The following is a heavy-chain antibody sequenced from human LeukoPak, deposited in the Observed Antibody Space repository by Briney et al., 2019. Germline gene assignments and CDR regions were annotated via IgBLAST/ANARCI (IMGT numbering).Heavy chain of an antibody. D-gene: IGHD3-22*01. V-gene: IGHV3-23*01. CDR2: ITGSGGTT. CDR3: AKDFGVVGLKDAFDI. J-gene: IGHJ3*02. Sequence: GGSLRLPCEASGFTFINYAMSWVRQAPGKGLEWVSAITGSGGTTYYIDSVKGRFTISRDNSKNTLYLQMNSLRAEDTAVYYCAKDFGVVGLKDAFDIWGQGTMVTVSS. CDR1: GFTFINYA.